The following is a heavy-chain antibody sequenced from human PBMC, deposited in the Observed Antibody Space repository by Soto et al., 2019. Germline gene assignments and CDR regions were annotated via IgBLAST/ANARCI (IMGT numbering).Heavy chain of an antibody. J-gene: IGHJ6*02. CDR3: ASGKRYGYYGMDV. D-gene: IGHD5-18*01. CDR2: IYYSGST. Sequence: SETLSLTCTVSGGSISSYYWSWIRQPPGKGLEWIGYIYYSGSTNYNPSLKSRVTISVDTSKNQFSLKLSSVTAADTAVYYCASGKRYGYYGMDVWGQGTTVTVSS. V-gene: IGHV4-59*01. CDR1: GGSISSYY.